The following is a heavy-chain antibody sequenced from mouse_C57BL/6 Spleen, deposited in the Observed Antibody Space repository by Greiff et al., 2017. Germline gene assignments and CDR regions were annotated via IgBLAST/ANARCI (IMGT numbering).Heavy chain of an antibody. D-gene: IGHD1-1*01. V-gene: IGHV1-82*01. CDR3: AREYYYGSSYGYFDV. CDR1: GYAFSSSW. Sequence: VQLVESGPELVKPGASVKISCKASGYAFSSSWMNWVKQRPGKGLEWIGRIYPGDGDTNYNGKFKGKATLTADKSSSTAYMQLSSLTSEDSAVYFCAREYYYGSSYGYFDVWGTGTTVTVSS. CDR2: IYPGDGDT. J-gene: IGHJ1*03.